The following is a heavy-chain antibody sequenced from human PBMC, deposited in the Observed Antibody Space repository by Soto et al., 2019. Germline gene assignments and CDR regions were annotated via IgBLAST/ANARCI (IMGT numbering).Heavy chain of an antibody. D-gene: IGHD5-18*01. V-gene: IGHV3-9*01. CDR1: GVTFDDSA. J-gene: IGHJ1*01. CDR3: AKAPWRGYSHGYLAS. Sequence: PGGSLRLSCAASGVTFDDSAMHWGRQAPGKGLEWVSGISWNSNSMGYDDSVKGRFTISRDNAKNSLYLQMNSLRAEDTALYYCAKAPWRGYSHGYLASWGQGTLVTVSS. CDR2: ISWNSNSM.